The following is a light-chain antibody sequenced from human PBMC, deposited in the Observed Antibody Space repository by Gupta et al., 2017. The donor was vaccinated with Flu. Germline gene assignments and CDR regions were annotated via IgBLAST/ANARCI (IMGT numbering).Light chain of an antibody. V-gene: IGKV1-33*01. Sequence: SPSSLSASVGDRVTITCQATQDIRIYLNWYQQKPDKAPKLLIYDASNLEKGVPSRFSGSGSGTDFTLTISSLQAEDVATYYCQQYDNRPTFGQGTRVEIK. CDR1: QDIRIY. CDR2: DAS. J-gene: IGKJ1*01. CDR3: QQYDNRPT.